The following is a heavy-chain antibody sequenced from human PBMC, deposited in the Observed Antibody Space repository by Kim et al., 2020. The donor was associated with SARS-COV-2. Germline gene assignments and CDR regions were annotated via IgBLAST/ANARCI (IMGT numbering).Heavy chain of an antibody. V-gene: IGHV3-43*01. CDR3: AKDINHAFDI. Sequence: GGSLRLSCAASGFTFDDYTMHWVRQAPGKGLEWVSLISWDGGSTYYADSVKGRFTISRDNSKNSLYLQMNSLRTEDTALYYCAKDINHAFDIWGQGTMVTVSS. CDR1: GFTFDDYT. CDR2: ISWDGGST. J-gene: IGHJ3*02.